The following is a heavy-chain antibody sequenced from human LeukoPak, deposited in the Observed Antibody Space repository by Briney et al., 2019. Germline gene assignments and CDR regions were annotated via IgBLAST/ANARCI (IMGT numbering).Heavy chain of an antibody. CDR3: ALLAVASDFDY. CDR1: GFPFSFYE. CDR2: IGASSIPK. Sequence: GGSLRLSCVVSGFPFSFYELNWVRQAPGKGLEWVSNIGASSIPKYYADSVTGRFSISRDNARISLYLQMNSLRVEDTAVYYCALLAVASDFDYWGQGALVTVSS. J-gene: IGHJ4*02. V-gene: IGHV3-48*03. D-gene: IGHD6-19*01.